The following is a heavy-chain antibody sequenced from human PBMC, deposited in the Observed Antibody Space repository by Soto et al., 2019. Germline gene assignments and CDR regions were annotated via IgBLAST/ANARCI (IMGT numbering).Heavy chain of an antibody. CDR3: AKGRGGSGSLTPRVDF. J-gene: IGHJ4*02. D-gene: IGHD3-10*01. CDR2: LSGGGDTT. CDR1: GFTFNNYA. Sequence: EVQLLESGGGLVQPGGSLRLSCAASGFTFNNYAMPWVRQAPGKGLEWVSALSGGGDTTSYADSVKGRFTVSRDGSKNTLYLQMSSLRAEDTALYYCAKGRGGSGSLTPRVDFWGQGTLVTVSS. V-gene: IGHV3-23*01.